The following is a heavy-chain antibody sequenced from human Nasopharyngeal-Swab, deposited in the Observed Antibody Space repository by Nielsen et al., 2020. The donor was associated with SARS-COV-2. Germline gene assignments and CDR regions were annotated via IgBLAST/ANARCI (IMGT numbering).Heavy chain of an antibody. CDR1: GFTFSSYW. CDR2: IKQDGSEK. CDR3: ARNGERWLPQGWFDP. V-gene: IGHV3-7*01. J-gene: IGHJ5*02. D-gene: IGHD6-19*01. Sequence: GESLKISCAASGFTFSSYWMSWVRQAPGKGLEWVANIKQDGSEKYYVDSVKGRFTISRDNSKNTLYLQMNSLRAEDTAVYYCARNGERWLPQGWFDPWGQGTLVTVSS.